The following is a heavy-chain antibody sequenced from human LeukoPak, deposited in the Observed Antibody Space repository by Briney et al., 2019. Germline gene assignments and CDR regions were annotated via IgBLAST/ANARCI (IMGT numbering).Heavy chain of an antibody. V-gene: IGHV7-4-1*02. CDR3: ARPTQQQLLYNWFDP. CDR2: INTNTGNP. D-gene: IGHD6-13*01. J-gene: IGHJ5*02. CDR1: GYTFTGYY. Sequence: ASVKVSCKASGYTFTGYYMHWVRQAPGQGLEWMGWINTNTGNPTYAQGFTGRFVFSLDTSVSTAYLQISSLKAEDTAVYYCARPTQQQLLYNWFDPWGQGTLVTVSS.